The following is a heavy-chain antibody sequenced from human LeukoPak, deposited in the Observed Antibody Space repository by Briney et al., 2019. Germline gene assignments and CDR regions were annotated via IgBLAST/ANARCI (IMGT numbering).Heavy chain of an antibody. Sequence: GGSLRLSCAASGFTFSSYAMSWVRQAPGKGLEWVSSISSSSNYIFYADSVKGRFTISRDNAKNSLYLHMNSLRAEDTAVYYCARDPRGAADTYGMDVWGQGTTVTVSS. CDR2: ISSSSNYI. CDR3: ARDPRGAADTYGMDV. D-gene: IGHD6-13*01. V-gene: IGHV3-21*06. J-gene: IGHJ6*02. CDR1: GFTFSSYA.